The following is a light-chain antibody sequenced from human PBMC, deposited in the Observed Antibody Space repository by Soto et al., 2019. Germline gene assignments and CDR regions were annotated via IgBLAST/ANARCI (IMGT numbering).Light chain of an antibody. J-gene: IGKJ1*01. V-gene: IGKV3-15*01. Sequence: EIVMTQSPATLSVSPGERVTLSCRTSQSVTSKLAWYQQKPGQAPRLLIYGASTRATGIPARFSGSGSGTEFTLTISSLQSEDFAVYYCQQYDNGPRTFGQGTKVEIK. CDR3: QQYDNGPRT. CDR1: QSVTSK. CDR2: GAS.